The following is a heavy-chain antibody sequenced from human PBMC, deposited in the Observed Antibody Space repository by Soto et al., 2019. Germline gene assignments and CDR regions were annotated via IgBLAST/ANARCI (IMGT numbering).Heavy chain of an antibody. CDR2: IYYAGTT. D-gene: IGHD3-3*01. V-gene: IGHV4-59*08. CDR1: GGSLSGYY. CDR3: TRLGGYYQALDS. Sequence: SDTLSLTCSVSGGSLSGYYWTWTRQPPGKGLEWIGYIYYAGTTAYNPSLKSRVTISLDTSKNHFSLKMDSVTAADTAVYYCTRLGGYYQALDSWGQGTLVTVSS. J-gene: IGHJ4*02.